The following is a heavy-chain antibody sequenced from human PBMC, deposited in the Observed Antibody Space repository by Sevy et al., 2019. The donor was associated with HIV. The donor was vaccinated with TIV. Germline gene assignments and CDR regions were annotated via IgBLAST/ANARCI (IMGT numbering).Heavy chain of an antibody. J-gene: IGHJ1*01. V-gene: IGHV1-2*02. CDR3: ARVRRDSGTATRYFQH. CDR1: GYSFTGYF. D-gene: IGHD1-1*01. CDR2: INPKSGDT. Sequence: ASVKVSCKASGYSFTGYFIYWLRQAPGQGLEWMGWINPKSGDTNYALRFQGRVTMTGHPSISTAYMELSSLTPDDTAIYYCARVRRDSGTATRYFQHWGQGTLVTVSS.